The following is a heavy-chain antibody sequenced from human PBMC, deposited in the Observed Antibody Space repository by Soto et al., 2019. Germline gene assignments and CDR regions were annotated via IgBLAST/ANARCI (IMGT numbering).Heavy chain of an antibody. V-gene: IGHV1-3*01. J-gene: IGHJ5*02. CDR2: INAGNGNT. CDR3: VRAPYSSSWYDFDWFDP. Sequence: ASVKVSCKASGYTFTSYAMHWVRQAPGQRLEWMGWINAGNGNTKYSQKFQGRVTITRDTSASTAYMELSSLRSEDTAVYYCVRAPYSSSWYDFDWFDPWGQGTLVTVSS. D-gene: IGHD6-13*01. CDR1: GYTFTSYA.